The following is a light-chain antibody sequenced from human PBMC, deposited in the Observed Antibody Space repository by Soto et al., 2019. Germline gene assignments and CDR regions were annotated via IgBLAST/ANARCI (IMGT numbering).Light chain of an antibody. V-gene: IGLV1-40*01. CDR2: GNS. CDR1: SSNIRAGYD. Sequence: HSVLKQPPSVTSAPVGRRSITYTESSSNIRAGYDVHWYQQLPGTAPKLPIYGNSNRPSGVPDRFSGSKSGNSASLAITGLQAEDEADYYCQSYDSSLSGSYVFGTGTKVTLL. CDR3: QSYDSSLSGSYV. J-gene: IGLJ1*01.